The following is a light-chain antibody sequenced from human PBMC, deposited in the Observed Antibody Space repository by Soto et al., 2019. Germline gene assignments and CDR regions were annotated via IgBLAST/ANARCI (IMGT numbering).Light chain of an antibody. CDR2: EVS. CDR3: TSFTSSHTYG. CDR1: SSDVGGYNF. Sequence: QSALTQPASVSGSPGQSITISCTGTSSDVGGYNFVSWYQQHPDKAPRLMIYEVSNRPSGVSNRFSGSKSGNTASLTISGLQAEDEADYYCTSFTSSHTYGFGTGTKLTVL. V-gene: IGLV2-14*01. J-gene: IGLJ1*01.